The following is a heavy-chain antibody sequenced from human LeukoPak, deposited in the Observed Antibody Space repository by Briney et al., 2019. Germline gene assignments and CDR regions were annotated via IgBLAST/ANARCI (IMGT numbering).Heavy chain of an antibody. V-gene: IGHV4-39*07. CDR3: ARASGYSSSNWFDP. D-gene: IGHD6-19*01. CDR1: GGSISSSSYY. CDR2: IYYSGST. Sequence: SETLSLTCTVSGGSISSSSYYWGWIRQPPGKGLEWIGRIYYSGSTYYNPSLKSRVTISVDTSKNQFSLKLSSVTAADTAVYYCARASGYSSSNWFDPWGQGTLVTVSP. J-gene: IGHJ5*02.